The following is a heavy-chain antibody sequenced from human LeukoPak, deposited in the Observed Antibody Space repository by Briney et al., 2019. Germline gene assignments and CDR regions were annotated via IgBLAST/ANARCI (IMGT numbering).Heavy chain of an antibody. J-gene: IGHJ4*02. V-gene: IGHV3-48*03. Sequence: GGSLRLSCAASGFTFSSYEMNWVRQAPGKGLEWVSYISSSGSTIYYADSVKGRFTISRDNSKNTLYLQMNSLRAEDTAVYYCATNQIMIREYYFDYWGQGTLVTVSS. CDR3: ATNQIMIREYYFDY. D-gene: IGHD3-16*01. CDR2: ISSSGSTI. CDR1: GFTFSSYE.